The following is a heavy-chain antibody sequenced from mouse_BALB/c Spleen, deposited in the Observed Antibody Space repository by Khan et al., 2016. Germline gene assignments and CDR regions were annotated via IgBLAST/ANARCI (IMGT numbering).Heavy chain of an antibody. Sequence: VQLQESGAELAKPGASVKMSCKASGCTFTSYWMHWVKQRPGQGLEWIGYINPSTGYTEYNQKFKDKATLTADKSSSTAYMQLSSLTSEDSAVYYCARTYGKAMDYWGQGTSVTVSS. CDR3: ARTYGKAMDY. J-gene: IGHJ4*01. D-gene: IGHD2-1*01. CDR2: INPSTGYT. V-gene: IGHV1-7*01. CDR1: GCTFTSYW.